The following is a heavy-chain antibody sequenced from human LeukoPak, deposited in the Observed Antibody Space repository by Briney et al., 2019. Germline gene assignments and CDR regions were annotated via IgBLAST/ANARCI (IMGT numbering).Heavy chain of an antibody. CDR3: AREDPPVLLWFGELRSAFDP. V-gene: IGHV1-3*01. J-gene: IGHJ5*02. D-gene: IGHD3-10*01. CDR2: IYAGNGNT. Sequence: ASVKVSCKASGYTFTSYAMHWVRQAPGQRLEWMGWIYAGNGNTKYSQKFQGRVTITRDTSASTAYMELSSLRSEDTAVYYCAREDPPVLLWFGELRSAFDPWGQGTLVTVSS. CDR1: GYTFTSYA.